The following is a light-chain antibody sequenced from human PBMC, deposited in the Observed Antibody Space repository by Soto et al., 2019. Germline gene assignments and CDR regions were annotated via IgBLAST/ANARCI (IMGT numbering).Light chain of an antibody. CDR2: WAS. CDR3: RQHYTTPLT. CDR1: QSVLRSPTNMNY. V-gene: IGKV4-1*01. J-gene: IGKJ1*01. Sequence: DIVMTQSPDSLTVSLGVRATINCKSSQSVLRSPTNMNYLSWYQQRPGQPPKLLIYWASTRESGVPDRFSGSGSGTDFTLTINSLQAEDVAVYFCRQHYTTPLTFGQGTKVDI.